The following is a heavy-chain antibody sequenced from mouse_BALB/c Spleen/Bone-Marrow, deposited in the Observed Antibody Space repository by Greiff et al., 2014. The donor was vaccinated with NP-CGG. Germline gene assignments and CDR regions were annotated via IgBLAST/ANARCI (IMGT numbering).Heavy chain of an antibody. CDR2: INPSNGRT. V-gene: IGHV1S81*02. CDR3: ARGGRYDERTWFAY. Sequence: VQLVESGAELVKPGASVKLSCKASGYTFTSYWMHWVKQRPGQGLEWIGEINPSNGRTNYSEKFKSKATLTVDKSSSTAYMQLSSLTSEDSAVYYCARGGRYDERTWFAYWGQGTLVTVSA. CDR1: GYTFTSYW. J-gene: IGHJ3*01. D-gene: IGHD2-14*01.